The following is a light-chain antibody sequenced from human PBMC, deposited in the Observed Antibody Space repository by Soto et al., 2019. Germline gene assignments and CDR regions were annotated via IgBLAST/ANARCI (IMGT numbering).Light chain of an antibody. CDR1: QSISSY. V-gene: IGKV1-39*01. CDR3: QQSYDAPIT. CDR2: FAS. Sequence: DIQMTQSPSSLSASVGDRVTITCRASQSISSYLNWYQQKPGKAPKLLISFASSLQSGVPSRFSGSGSGTDFTLSITSLQPEDFATYYCQQSYDAPITFGQGTRLEIK. J-gene: IGKJ5*01.